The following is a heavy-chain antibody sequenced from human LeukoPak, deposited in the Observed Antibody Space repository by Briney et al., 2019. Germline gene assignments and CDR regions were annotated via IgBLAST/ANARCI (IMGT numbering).Heavy chain of an antibody. Sequence: PSETLSLTCAVYGGSFSGYYWSWIRQPPGKGLEWIGEINHSGSTNYNPSLKSRVTISVDTSKNQFSLKLSSVTAADTAVYYCASFYCSGGSCHSDYWGQGTLVTVSS. D-gene: IGHD2-15*01. V-gene: IGHV4-34*01. CDR1: GGSFSGYY. J-gene: IGHJ4*02. CDR2: INHSGST. CDR3: ASFYCSGGSCHSDY.